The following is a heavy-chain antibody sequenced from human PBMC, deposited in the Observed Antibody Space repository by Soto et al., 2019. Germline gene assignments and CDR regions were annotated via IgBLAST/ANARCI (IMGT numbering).Heavy chain of an antibody. CDR1: GDSVNIDHYD. J-gene: IGHJ6*02. Sequence: SETLSLTCTVSGDSVNIDHYDWTWIRQTPGKGLEWIGYIHYTGSISYNPSLQSRLTISVDTSKNQFSLKLTSVTAADTAVYFCAREDDGGDRDYYGLDVWGQGTTVTVSS. CDR3: AREDDGGDRDYYGLDV. D-gene: IGHD2-21*02. CDR2: IHYTGSI. V-gene: IGHV4-30-4*01.